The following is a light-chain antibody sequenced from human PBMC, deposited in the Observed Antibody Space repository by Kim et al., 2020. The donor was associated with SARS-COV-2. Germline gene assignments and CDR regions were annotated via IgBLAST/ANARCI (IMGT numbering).Light chain of an antibody. CDR2: GAS. CDR3: QQYNNWPGT. CDR1: QSVSSN. J-gene: IGKJ2*01. V-gene: IGKV3D-15*03. Sequence: EIVMTQSPATLSVSEGERATLSCRASQSVSSNLAWYQQKAGQAPRLLIYGASIRATGIPARFSGSGSGTEFTLTISILQSEDFAVYYCQQYNNWPGTFGQGTKLEI.